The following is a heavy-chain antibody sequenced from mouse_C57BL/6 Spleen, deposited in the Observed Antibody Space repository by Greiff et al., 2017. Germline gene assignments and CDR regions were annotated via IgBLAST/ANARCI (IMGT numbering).Heavy chain of an antibody. CDR3: ARHELREYYAMDY. CDR2: FYPGSGSI. J-gene: IGHJ4*01. V-gene: IGHV1-62-2*01. D-gene: IGHD1-1*01. CDR1: GYTFTEYT. Sequence: QVQLQQSGAELVKPGASVKLSCKASGYTFTEYTIHWVKQRSGQGLEWIGWFYPGSGSIKYNEKFNDKATLPEDKSSSTIYMELSKLTSENSAVDFCARHELREYYAMDYWGQGTSVTVSS.